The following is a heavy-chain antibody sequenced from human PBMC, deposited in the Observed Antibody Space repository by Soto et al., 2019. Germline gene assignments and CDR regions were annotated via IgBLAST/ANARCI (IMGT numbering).Heavy chain of an antibody. D-gene: IGHD2-21*02. J-gene: IGHJ4*02. Sequence: QMQLVQSGPEVKKPGTSVKVSCKASGFTFTSSAVQWVRQARGQRLEWIGWIVVGSGNTNYAQKFQERVTITRDMSTSTAYMELSSLRSEDTAVYYCAAVTAGGCPDYWGQGTLVTVSS. V-gene: IGHV1-58*01. CDR3: AAVTAGGCPDY. CDR2: IVVGSGNT. CDR1: GFTFTSSA.